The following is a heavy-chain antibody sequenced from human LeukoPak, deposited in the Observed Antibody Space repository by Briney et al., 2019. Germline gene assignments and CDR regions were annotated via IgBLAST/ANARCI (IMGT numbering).Heavy chain of an antibody. CDR3: ARDASYGDYWTRRYFDY. V-gene: IGHV3-74*01. D-gene: IGHD4-17*01. CDR1: GFTFSSYW. Sequence: GSLRLSCAASGFTFSSYWMHWVRQAPGKGLVWVSRINSDGSSTSYADSVKGRFTISRDNAKNTLYLQMNSLRAEDTAVYYCARDASYGDYWTRRYFDYWGQGTLVTVSS. CDR2: INSDGSST. J-gene: IGHJ4*02.